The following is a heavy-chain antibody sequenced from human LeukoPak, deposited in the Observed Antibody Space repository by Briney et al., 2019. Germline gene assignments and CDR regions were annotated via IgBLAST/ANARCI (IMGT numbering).Heavy chain of an antibody. V-gene: IGHV3-21*01. Sequence: GGSLRLSCATSGFTFSSYSMNWVRQAPGKGLEWVSSISSSSSYIYYADSVKGRFTISRDNAKNSLYLQMNSLRAEDTAVYYCARVSGHDAFDIWGQGTMVTVSS. CDR1: GFTFSSYS. D-gene: IGHD2-15*01. CDR2: ISSSSSYI. CDR3: ARVSGHDAFDI. J-gene: IGHJ3*02.